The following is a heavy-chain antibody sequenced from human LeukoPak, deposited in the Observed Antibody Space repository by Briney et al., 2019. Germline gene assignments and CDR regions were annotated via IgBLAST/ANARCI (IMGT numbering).Heavy chain of an antibody. J-gene: IGHJ4*02. CDR1: GGSFSGYY. D-gene: IGHD2-15*01. V-gene: IGHV4-34*01. Sequence: SETLSLTCAVYGGSFSGYYWSWIRQPPGKGLEWIGEINHPGSTNYSPSLKSRVTISVDTSKNQFSLKLSSVTAADTAVYYCVRVPPYIRGRDYWGQGTLVTVS. CDR2: INHPGST. CDR3: VRVPPYIRGRDY.